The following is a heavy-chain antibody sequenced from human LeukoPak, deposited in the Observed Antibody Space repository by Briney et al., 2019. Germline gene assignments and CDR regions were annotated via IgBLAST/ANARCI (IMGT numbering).Heavy chain of an antibody. V-gene: IGHV4-59*08. Sequence: SETVSLTCTVSGGSISRYYWSWLRQPAGKGLAGIGHIPYSGNTNYSHSLKGRVTISVDTSKNQFSLKLSSVTAADTAVYYCARLSYDTSGYWPDYFDYWGQGTLVTVPS. CDR1: GGSISRYY. CDR2: IPYSGNT. D-gene: IGHD3-22*01. J-gene: IGHJ4*02. CDR3: ARLSYDTSGYWPDYFDY.